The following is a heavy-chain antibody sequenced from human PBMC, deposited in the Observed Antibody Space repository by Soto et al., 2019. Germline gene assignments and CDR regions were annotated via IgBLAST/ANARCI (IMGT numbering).Heavy chain of an antibody. Sequence: GGSLRLSCAASGFTFSTYPMSWVRQAPGKGLEWVSGISGSGISTYYADSVKGRFTISRDNSKNMVFLQMNSLRPEDTAVYYCARDNRDCSAFNCYNPGRVFGLDVWGQGTTVTVSS. D-gene: IGHD2-15*01. CDR3: ARDNRDCSAFNCYNPGRVFGLDV. CDR1: GFTFSTYP. CDR2: ISGSGIST. V-gene: IGHV3-23*01. J-gene: IGHJ6*02.